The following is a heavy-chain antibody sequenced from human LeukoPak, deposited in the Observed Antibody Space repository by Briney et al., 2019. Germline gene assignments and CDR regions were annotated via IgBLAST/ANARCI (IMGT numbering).Heavy chain of an antibody. V-gene: IGHV4-59*08. CDR2: IYYSGST. D-gene: IGHD2-21*02. CDR3: ARVPRVTAYLRFDP. CDR1: GGSISSYY. Sequence: SETLSLTCTVSGGSISSYYWGWIRQAPGKGLEWIGYIYYSGSTNYNPSLKSRVTISVDTSKNQFSLKLSSVTAADTAVYYCARVPRVTAYLRFDPWGQGTLVTVSS. J-gene: IGHJ5*02.